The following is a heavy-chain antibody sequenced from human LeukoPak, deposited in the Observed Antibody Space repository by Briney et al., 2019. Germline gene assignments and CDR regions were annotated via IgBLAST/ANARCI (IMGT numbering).Heavy chain of an antibody. CDR1: GFTFSSYA. J-gene: IGHJ3*02. CDR3: AKDLVDYGNDGPGAFHI. D-gene: IGHD4-11*01. Sequence: GGSLRLSCAASGFTFSSYAMSWVRQAPGKGLEWVSAIRGSGSSTYYADSVRGRFTISRDNSKNTLYVHMNSLRAEDTAVYYCAKDLVDYGNDGPGAFHIWGQGTMVTVSS. CDR2: IRGSGSST. V-gene: IGHV3-23*01.